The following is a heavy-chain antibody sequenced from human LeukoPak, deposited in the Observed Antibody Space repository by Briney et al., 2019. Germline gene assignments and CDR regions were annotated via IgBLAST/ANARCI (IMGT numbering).Heavy chain of an antibody. CDR1: GFTFSSYG. CDR2: IWHDGSNK. Sequence: GRSLRLSCAASGFTFSSYGMHWVRQAPGKGLEWVAVIWHDGSNKYYADSVKGRFTISRDNSKNTLYLQLNSLRAEDTAVYYCARDTGCTNGVCYMEGWFDPWGQGTLVTVSS. J-gene: IGHJ5*02. D-gene: IGHD2-8*01. CDR3: ARDTGCTNGVCYMEGWFDP. V-gene: IGHV3-33*01.